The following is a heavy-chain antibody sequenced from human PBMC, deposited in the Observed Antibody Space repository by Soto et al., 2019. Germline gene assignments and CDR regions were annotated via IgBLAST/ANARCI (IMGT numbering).Heavy chain of an antibody. Sequence: SGPPLVNATQTITLTCTFSGFSLSTSGMRVSWLRQPPGKALEWLARIDWDDDKFYSTSLKTRLTISKDTSENQVVLTMTNMEPVDTATYYCARISDYSNYMVDYWGQATLVTVSS. CDR2: IDWDDDK. CDR1: GFSLSTSGMR. V-gene: IGHV2-70*04. J-gene: IGHJ4*02. D-gene: IGHD4-4*01. CDR3: ARISDYSNYMVDY.